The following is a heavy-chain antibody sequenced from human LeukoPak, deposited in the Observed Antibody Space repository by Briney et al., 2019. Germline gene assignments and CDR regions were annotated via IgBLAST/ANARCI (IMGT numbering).Heavy chain of an antibody. V-gene: IGHV4-59*01. CDR1: GGSISSYY. CDR3: ARVGTYGSGSYLSWLDY. D-gene: IGHD3-10*01. J-gene: IGHJ4*02. CDR2: IYYSGST. Sequence: SETLSLTCTVSGGSISSYYWSWIRQPPGKGLEWIGYIYYSGSTNYNPSLKSRITISVDTSKNQFSLKLSSVTAADTAVYYCARVGTYGSGSYLSWLDYWGQGTLVTVSS.